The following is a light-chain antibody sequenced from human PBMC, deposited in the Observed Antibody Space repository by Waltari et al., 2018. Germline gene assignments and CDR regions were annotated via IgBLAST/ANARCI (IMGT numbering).Light chain of an antibody. CDR3: QQYYTSPLT. J-gene: IGKJ4*01. V-gene: IGKV4-1*01. CDR2: WAS. Sequence: IVMTQSPDSLGVSLGERATITCRSSQSLLSSSNNKNYLAWYQQQPGQPPRLLMYWASLRESGVPERFSGSGSATDFTLTISSLQAEDVAVYYCQQYYTSPLTFGGGTKVEIK. CDR1: QSLLSSSNNKNY.